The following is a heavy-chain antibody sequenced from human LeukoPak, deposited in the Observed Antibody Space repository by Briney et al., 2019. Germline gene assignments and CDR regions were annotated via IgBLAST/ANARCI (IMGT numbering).Heavy chain of an antibody. CDR1: GGSISSGGYY. Sequence: SETLSLTCTVSGGSISSGGYYWSWIRQHPGKGLEWIGYIYYSGSTYYNPSLKSRVTISVDTSKNQFSLKLSSVTAADTAVYHCARDSGHLDAFDIWGQGTMVTVSS. V-gene: IGHV4-31*03. CDR3: ARDSGHLDAFDI. D-gene: IGHD2-15*01. CDR2: IYYSGST. J-gene: IGHJ3*02.